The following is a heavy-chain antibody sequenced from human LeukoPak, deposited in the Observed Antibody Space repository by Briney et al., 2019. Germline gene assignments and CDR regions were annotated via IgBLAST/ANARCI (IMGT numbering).Heavy chain of an antibody. CDR3: ARWEGGSHYDFDY. D-gene: IGHD1-26*01. CDR2: INHSGST. J-gene: IGHJ4*02. V-gene: IGHV4-34*01. CDR1: GGSFSGYY. Sequence: SETLSLTCAVYGGSFSGYYWSWIRQPPGKGLEWIGEINHSGSTNYNPSLKSRVTISVDTSKNQFSLKLSSVTAADTAVYYCARWEGGSHYDFDYWGQGTLVTVSS.